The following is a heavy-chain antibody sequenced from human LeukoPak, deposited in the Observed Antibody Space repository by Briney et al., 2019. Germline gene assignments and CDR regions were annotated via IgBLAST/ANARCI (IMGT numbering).Heavy chain of an antibody. D-gene: IGHD3-10*01. CDR3: ASAMGEWYYYGSGSYLGY. Sequence: ASVTVSCKASGCTFTSYYMHWVRQAPGQGLEWMGIINPSGGSTSYAQKFQGRVTMTRDISTSTVYMELSSLRSEDTAVYYCASAMGEWYYYGSGSYLGYWGQGTLVTVSS. V-gene: IGHV1-46*01. CDR2: INPSGGST. J-gene: IGHJ4*02. CDR1: GCTFTSYY.